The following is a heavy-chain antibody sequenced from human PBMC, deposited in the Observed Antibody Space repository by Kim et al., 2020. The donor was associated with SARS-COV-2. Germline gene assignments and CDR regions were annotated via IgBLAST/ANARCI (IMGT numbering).Heavy chain of an antibody. V-gene: IGHV3-23*03. CDR1: GFTFGNYA. Sequence: GGSLRLSCAASGFTFGNYAMSWVRQAPGKGLEWVAILNGDSSGKYHADSVKGRFTISRDNSKNTLHLQMNSLRPGDTAVDYCSSGGVWGTQDSFHYGM. CDR3: SSGGVWGTQDSFHYGM. J-gene: IGHJ6*01. D-gene: IGHD3-16*01. CDR2: LNGDSSGK.